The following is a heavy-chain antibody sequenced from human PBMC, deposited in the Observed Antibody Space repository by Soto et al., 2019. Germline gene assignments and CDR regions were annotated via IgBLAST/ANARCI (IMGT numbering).Heavy chain of an antibody. J-gene: IGHJ5*02. D-gene: IGHD3-3*01. CDR1: GYSFARYG. V-gene: IGHV1-18*01. Sequence: LQSAAELRSPGASVKVSCKTSGYSFARYGVSWVRQAPGQGLEWLGWISGFNGKTEYSQRLCDRVTLTTDTSTGTAYLELRRLKSDDTAIYSCARDRNSFGPAGANWFERWGQGTLVTVSS. CDR2: ISGFNGKT. CDR3: ARDRNSFGPAGANWFER.